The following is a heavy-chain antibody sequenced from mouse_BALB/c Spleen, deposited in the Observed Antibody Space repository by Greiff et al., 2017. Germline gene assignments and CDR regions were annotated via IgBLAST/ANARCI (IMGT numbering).Heavy chain of an antibody. CDR3: AGGPPFAY. Sequence: VQLQQSGAELVKPGASVKLSCTASGFNITDTYMHWVKQRPEQGLEWIGRIDPANGNTKYDPKFQGKATITADTSSNTAYLQLSSLTSEDTAVYYCAGGPPFAYWGQGTLVTVSA. J-gene: IGHJ3*01. CDR1: GFNITDTY. CDR2: IDPANGNT. V-gene: IGHV14-3*02.